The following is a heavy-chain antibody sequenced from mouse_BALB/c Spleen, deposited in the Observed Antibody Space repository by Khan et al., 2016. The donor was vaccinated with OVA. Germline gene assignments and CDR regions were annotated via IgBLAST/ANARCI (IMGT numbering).Heavy chain of an antibody. D-gene: IGHD2-2*01. J-gene: IGHJ3*01. CDR3: TRHGYVAWFTY. V-gene: IGHV1S135*01. CDR2: IDPFSGGT. Sequence: EVKLLESGPELMKPGASVKISCKASGYSFTTYYIHWVMQSHGTSLEWIGYIDPFSGGTTYNQKFKGKATLTVDKSSSTAYIHLTNLTSEDSAVYYCTRHGYVAWFTYWGQGTLVTVSA. CDR1: GYSFTTYY.